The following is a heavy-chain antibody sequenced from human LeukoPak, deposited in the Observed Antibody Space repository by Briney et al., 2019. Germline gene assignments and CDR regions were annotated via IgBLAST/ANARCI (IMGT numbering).Heavy chain of an antibody. J-gene: IGHJ4*02. CDR3: AKDRGYSYGRGLYYFDY. V-gene: IGHV3-43*02. Sequence: GGSLRLSCAASGFTFDDYAMHWVRQAPGKGLEWVSLISGDGGSTYYADSVKGRFTISRDNSKNSLYLQMNSLRTEDTALYYCAKDRGYSYGRGLYYFDYWGPGTLVTVSS. CDR1: GFTFDDYA. D-gene: IGHD5-18*01. CDR2: ISGDGGST.